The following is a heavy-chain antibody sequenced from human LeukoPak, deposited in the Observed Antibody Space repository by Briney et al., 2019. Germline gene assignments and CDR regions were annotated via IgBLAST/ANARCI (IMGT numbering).Heavy chain of an antibody. CDR1: GFTFSSYS. CDR2: IISSSSYI. D-gene: IGHD2-2*01. V-gene: IGHV3-21*01. J-gene: IGHJ3*02. Sequence: GGSLRLSCAASGFTFSSYSMNWVRQAPGKGLEWVSSIISSSSYIYYADSVKGRFTISRDNAKNSLYLQMNSLRAEDTAVYYCARGTTSCCNDAFDIWGQGTMVTVSS. CDR3: ARGTTSCCNDAFDI.